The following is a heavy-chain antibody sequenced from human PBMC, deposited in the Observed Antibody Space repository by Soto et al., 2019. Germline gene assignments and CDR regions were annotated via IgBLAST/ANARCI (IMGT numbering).Heavy chain of an antibody. J-gene: IGHJ4*02. CDR3: ARSGHTFVGVV. CDR1: GASMSDYY. CDR2: LHYSGSA. V-gene: IGHV4-59*01. Sequence: PSLTCTVSGASMSDYYGSWIRQSPGKGLEHIGYLHYSGSANYNPSLKSRVTISMDTSKNQFFLKLNSVTAADTAIYYCARSGHTFVGVVWGQGIPVTVSS. D-gene: IGHD3-16*01.